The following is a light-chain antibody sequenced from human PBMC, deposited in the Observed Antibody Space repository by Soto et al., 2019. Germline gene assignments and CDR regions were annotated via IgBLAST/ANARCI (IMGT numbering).Light chain of an antibody. CDR3: AVWDDILNGYV. CDR2: SNY. J-gene: IGLJ1*01. V-gene: IGLV1-44*01. CDR1: SSNIESNT. Sequence: QSVLTQSPSASGTPGQRATISCSGSSSNIESNTVTWYQQLPGTAPKLVIYSNYDRPSGVPDRFSGSTSGTSASLVIRGLQSEDEADYYCAVWDDILNGYVFGGGTKVTVL.